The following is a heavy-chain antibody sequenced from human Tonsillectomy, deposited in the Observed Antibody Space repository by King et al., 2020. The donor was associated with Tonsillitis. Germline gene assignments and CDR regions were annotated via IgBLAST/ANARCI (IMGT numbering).Heavy chain of an antibody. CDR1: GFTFSSYE. Sequence: VQLVESGGGLVQPGGSLRLSCAASGFTFSSYEMNWFRQAPGKGLEWVSYISSSGSTIYYADSVMGRFTISRDNAKNSLFLQMNSLRAEDTAVYYCAREIRELITMMSGHYYYYYYMDVWGKGTTVTVSS. CDR3: AREIRELITMMSGHYYYYYYMDV. D-gene: IGHD3-22*01. CDR2: ISSSGSTI. J-gene: IGHJ6*03. V-gene: IGHV3-48*03.